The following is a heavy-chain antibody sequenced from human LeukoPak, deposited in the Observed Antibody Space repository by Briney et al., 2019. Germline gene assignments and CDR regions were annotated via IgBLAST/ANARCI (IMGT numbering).Heavy chain of an antibody. V-gene: IGHV3-23*01. D-gene: IGHD6-13*01. CDR2: ITASGGIT. J-gene: IGHJ4*02. Sequence: GGSLRLSCAVSGFIFNSYAMSWVRQAPGKGLEWVSSITASGGITYHADSVKGRFIISRGNSKNTLHLQMNGLRADDTALYYCAKGALAAAGSGFDYWGQGTLVTVSS. CDR3: AKGALAAAGSGFDY. CDR1: GFIFNSYA.